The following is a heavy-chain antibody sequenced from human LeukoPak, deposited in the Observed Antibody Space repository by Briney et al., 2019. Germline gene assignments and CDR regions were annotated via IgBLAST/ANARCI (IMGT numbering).Heavy chain of an antibody. CDR2: ISYDGSNK. Sequence: GGSLRLSCAASGFTFSDYYMSWIRQAPGKGLEWVAVISYDGSNKYYADSVKGRFTISRDNSKNTLYLQMNSLRAEDTAVYYRARDSAFYSNYYYYGMDVWGQGTTVTVSS. CDR1: GFTFSDYY. D-gene: IGHD4-11*01. CDR3: ARDSAFYSNYYYYGMDV. J-gene: IGHJ6*02. V-gene: IGHV3-30-3*01.